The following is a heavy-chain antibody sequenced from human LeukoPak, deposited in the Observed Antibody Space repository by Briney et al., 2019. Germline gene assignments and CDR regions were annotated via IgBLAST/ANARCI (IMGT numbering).Heavy chain of an antibody. V-gene: IGHV4-30-4*01. CDR1: GGSISSGDYY. CDR3: ARDRRARGFFDY. Sequence: SQTLSLTCTVSGGSISSGDYYWSWIRQPPGKGLEWVGYIYYSGSTYYNPSLKSRVTISVDTSKNQFPLKLSSVTAADTAVYYCARDRRARGFFDYWGQGTLVTVSS. CDR2: IYYSGST. J-gene: IGHJ4*02.